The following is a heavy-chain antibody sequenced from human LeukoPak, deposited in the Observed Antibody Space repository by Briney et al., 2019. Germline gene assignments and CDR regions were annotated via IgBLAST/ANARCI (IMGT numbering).Heavy chain of an antibody. CDR3: ARAPPRHSSSWTGPFDY. Sequence: GSLRLSCAASGFTFSSYSMNWVRQAPGRGLEWVSSISSSSSYIYYADSVKGRFTISRDNAKNSLYLQMNSLRAEDTAVYYCARAPPRHSSSWTGPFDYWGQGTLVTVSS. CDR1: GFTFSSYS. CDR2: ISSSSSYI. D-gene: IGHD6-13*01. V-gene: IGHV3-21*01. J-gene: IGHJ4*02.